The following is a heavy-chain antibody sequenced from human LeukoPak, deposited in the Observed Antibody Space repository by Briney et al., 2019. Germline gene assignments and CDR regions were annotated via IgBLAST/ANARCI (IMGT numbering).Heavy chain of an antibody. CDR3: AHKHLGRGFHY. D-gene: IGHD3-3*02. J-gene: IGHJ4*02. CDR1: GFSFTTSSVG. V-gene: IGHV2-5*01. CDR2: IHCCDDQ. Sequence: SGPTLVKPTQTLTLTCTFSGFSFTTSSVGVGWIRHPPGNARECLALIHCCDDQRYSPSLKSTLTITKDTSKNQRVLTMTKMDPVDTATYYCAHKHLGRGFHYWGEGRLVTVSS.